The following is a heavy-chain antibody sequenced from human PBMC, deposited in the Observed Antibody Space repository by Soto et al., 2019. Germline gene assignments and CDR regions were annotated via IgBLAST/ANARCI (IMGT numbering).Heavy chain of an antibody. V-gene: IGHV3-23*01. Sequence: GASLRLSCAASGFTFSSFAMSWVRQAPGKGLEWVSSISGSGGSTYYADSVKGRFTISRDNSKNTLYLEMNSLTAEDTAVYYCAKDRDLFGVVTSFDYWGQGTLVTVSS. CDR3: AKDRDLFGVVTSFDY. CDR1: GFTFSSFA. D-gene: IGHD3-3*01. J-gene: IGHJ4*02. CDR2: ISGSGGST.